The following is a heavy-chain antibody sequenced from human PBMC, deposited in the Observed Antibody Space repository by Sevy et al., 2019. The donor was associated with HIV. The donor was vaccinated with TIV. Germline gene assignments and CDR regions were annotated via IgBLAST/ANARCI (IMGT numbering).Heavy chain of an antibody. CDR2: LSFGCGKI. V-gene: IGHV3-23*01. CDR1: GFEFSIYS. Sequence: GGSLRLSCAASGFEFSIYSMSWVRQAPVKGLECVSTLSFGCGKINYADSVKGRFTISRDNSKSSAYLQMNNMRVEDTAVYYCAREGCTKPHDYWGQGTLVTVSS. CDR3: AREGCTKPHDY. J-gene: IGHJ4*02. D-gene: IGHD2-8*01.